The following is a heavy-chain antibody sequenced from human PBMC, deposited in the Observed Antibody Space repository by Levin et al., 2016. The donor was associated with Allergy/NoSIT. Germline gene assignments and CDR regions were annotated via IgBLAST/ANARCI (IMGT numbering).Heavy chain of an antibody. Sequence: SGPTLVKPTQTLTLACTVSGFSLRSRGTCVSWIRQPPAEALEWLARIDWDDREDYNKGLRTRLTISKDTTRNQVVLRVTNMDPADTGTYYCARTICTEVDRTDGWFDPWGQGTLVTVSS. CDR2: IDWDDRE. CDR3: ARTICTEVDRTDGWFDP. J-gene: IGHJ5*02. D-gene: IGHD2-8*01. CDR1: GFSLRSRGTC. V-gene: IGHV2-70*11.